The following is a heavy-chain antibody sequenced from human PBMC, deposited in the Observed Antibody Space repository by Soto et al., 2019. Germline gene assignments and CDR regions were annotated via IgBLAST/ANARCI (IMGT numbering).Heavy chain of an antibody. CDR1: GGTFSSYA. V-gene: IGHV1-69*05. J-gene: IGHJ5*02. D-gene: IGHD4-17*01. CDR2: IIPIFGTA. CDR3: AKALDGDPGWFDP. Sequence: QVQLVQSGAEVKKPGSSVKVSCKASGGTFSSYAISWVRQAPGQGLEWMGGIIPIFGTANYAQKFQGRVTXTXDXXPSTAYMELSSLRSEDTAVYYCAKALDGDPGWFDPWGQGTLVTVSS.